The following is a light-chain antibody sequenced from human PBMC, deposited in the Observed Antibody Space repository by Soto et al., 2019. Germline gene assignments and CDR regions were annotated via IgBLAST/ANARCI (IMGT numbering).Light chain of an antibody. J-gene: IGKJ1*01. CDR1: QSVSSSY. CDR3: QQYGSSPT. V-gene: IGKV3-20*01. CDR2: DVS. Sequence: EIVLTQSPGTLSLSPGERATLSCRSSQSVSSSYLAWYQQKPGQAPRLLIYDVSSRATGIPDRFSGSGSGTLLTLTISRLEPEDLALYYCQQYGSSPTFGQGTKVEIK.